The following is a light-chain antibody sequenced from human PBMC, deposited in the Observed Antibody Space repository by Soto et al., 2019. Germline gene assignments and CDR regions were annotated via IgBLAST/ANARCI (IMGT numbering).Light chain of an antibody. J-gene: IGKJ4*01. V-gene: IGKV3-20*01. CDR2: GAS. Sequence: EMVLTQSPGTLSLSPGERATLSCRASQSLSSTYLAWYQQKLGQAPRLLIYGASTTATGLPDRFSGSGSGTDFTLTISRLEPEDSAVYYCQQYGSSPLTFGGGTEVHIK. CDR1: QSLSSTY. CDR3: QQYGSSPLT.